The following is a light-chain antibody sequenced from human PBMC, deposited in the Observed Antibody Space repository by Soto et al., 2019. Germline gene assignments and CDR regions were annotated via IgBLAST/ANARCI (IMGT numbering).Light chain of an antibody. J-gene: IGLJ3*02. V-gene: IGLV4-69*01. CDR3: QTWGTGILV. Sequence: QLVLTQSPSVSASLGASVKLTCALSSGHSSYAIAWHQQQPEKGPRALMKLNSDGSHTRGDGIPDRFSGSSSGAERYLTISSLQSEDEADYYCQTWGTGILVFGGGTKVTVL. CDR2: LNSDGSH. CDR1: SGHSSYA.